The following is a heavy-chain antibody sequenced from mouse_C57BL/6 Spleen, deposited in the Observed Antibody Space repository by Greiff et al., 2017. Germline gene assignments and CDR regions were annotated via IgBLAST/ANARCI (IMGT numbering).Heavy chain of an antibody. Sequence: QVQLQQSGAELVKPGASVTMSCKASGYAFTSYWITWVKQRPGQGLAWIGDIYPGSGSTNYNEKFKSKATLTAATSSSTAYMQLSSLTSEDSAVSYCARSRCYGSSFEYWGQGTTLTVSS. J-gene: IGHJ2*01. CDR3: ARSRCYGSSFEY. V-gene: IGHV1-55*01. CDR2: IYPGSGST. CDR1: GYAFTSYW. D-gene: IGHD1-1*01.